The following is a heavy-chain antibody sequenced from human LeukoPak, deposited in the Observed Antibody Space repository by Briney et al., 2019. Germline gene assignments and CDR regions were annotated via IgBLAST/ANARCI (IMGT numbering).Heavy chain of an antibody. V-gene: IGHV4-31*03. J-gene: IGHJ4*02. CDR3: ARYSGSYRFFDY. CDR2: IYHSGTT. CDR1: GGSISSYDYY. D-gene: IGHD1-26*01. Sequence: QVQLQESGPGLVKPSQTLSLTCTVSGGSISSYDYYWTWIRQHPGKGLEWIGYIYHSGTTYYNPSLKSRVTISVDTSENQFSLKLTAVTAADSAMYYCARYSGSYRFFDYWGPGTLVTVSS.